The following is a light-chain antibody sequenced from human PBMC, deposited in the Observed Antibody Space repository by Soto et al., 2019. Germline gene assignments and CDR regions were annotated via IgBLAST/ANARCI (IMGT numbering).Light chain of an antibody. Sequence: EIVMTQSPATLSVSPGERATLSCRASQSVSGNLAWYQQKPGQAPRLLIYDTSSRATAITARFSGSGSGTEFTLTISSLQSEDFAVYYCQQYSKWPTFGQGTRLEIK. V-gene: IGKV3-15*01. CDR1: QSVSGN. CDR2: DTS. J-gene: IGKJ5*01. CDR3: QQYSKWPT.